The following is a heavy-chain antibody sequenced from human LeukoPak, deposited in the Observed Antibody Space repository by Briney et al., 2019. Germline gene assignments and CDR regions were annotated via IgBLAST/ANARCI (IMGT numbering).Heavy chain of an antibody. D-gene: IGHD1-26*01. CDR2: ISGDGGTT. CDR1: GFTFSTYS. J-gene: IGHJ4*02. CDR3: AGGGGWY. Sequence: GGSLRLSCAASGFTFSTYSMKWVRQAPGKGLEWVSLISGDGGTTYSADSVKGRFTISRDNSKNSLYLQMNSLRTEDTALYYCAGGGGWYWGQGTLVTVSS. V-gene: IGHV3-43*02.